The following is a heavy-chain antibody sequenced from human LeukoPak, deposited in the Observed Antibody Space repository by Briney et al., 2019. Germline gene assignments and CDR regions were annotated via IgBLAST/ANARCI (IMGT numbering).Heavy chain of an antibody. CDR3: ARVVRGYCSGGSCSSAYYYYMDV. D-gene: IGHD2-15*01. CDR1: GYTFTSYD. V-gene: IGHV1-8*01. CDR2: MNPNSGNT. J-gene: IGHJ6*03. Sequence: ASVKVSCKASGYTFTSYDINWVRQATGQGLEWMGWMNPNSGNTGYAQKFQGRVTMTRNTSISTAYMELSRLRSDDTAVYYCARVVRGYCSGGSCSSAYYYYMDVWGKGTTVTVSS.